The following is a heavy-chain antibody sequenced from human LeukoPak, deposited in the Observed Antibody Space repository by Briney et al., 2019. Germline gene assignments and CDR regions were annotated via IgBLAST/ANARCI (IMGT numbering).Heavy chain of an antibody. J-gene: IGHJ5*02. D-gene: IGHD4-11*01. V-gene: IGHV3-23*01. CDR3: AKEKETTAPYNWFDP. CDR1: GFTFSSYA. CDR2: ISSSSSYI. Sequence: GGSLRLSCAASGFTFSSYAMSWVRQAPGKGLEWVSSISSSSSYIYYADSVKGRFTISRDNSKNTLSLQMNSLRAEDTAIYYCAKEKETTAPYNWFDPWGQGTLVTVSS.